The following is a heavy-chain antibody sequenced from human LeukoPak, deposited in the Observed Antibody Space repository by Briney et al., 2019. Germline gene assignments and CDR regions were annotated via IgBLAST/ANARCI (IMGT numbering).Heavy chain of an antibody. Sequence: GGSLRLSCAASGFTFSSYSMNWVRQAPGKGLEWVSYISSSSSTIYYADSVKGRFTISRDNAKNSLYLQMNSLRAEDTAVYYCARATVTTCQRYYYYMDVWGKGTTVTVFS. CDR3: ARATVTTCQRYYYYMDV. V-gene: IGHV3-48*01. CDR1: GFTFSSYS. J-gene: IGHJ6*03. CDR2: ISSSSSTI. D-gene: IGHD4-17*01.